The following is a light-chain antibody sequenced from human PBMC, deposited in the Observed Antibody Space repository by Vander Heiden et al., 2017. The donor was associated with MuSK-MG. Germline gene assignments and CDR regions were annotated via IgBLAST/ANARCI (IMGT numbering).Light chain of an antibody. Sequence: IVLTQSPGTLSLSPGERATLSCRASQSVSSSYLAWYQQKPGQAPRLLIYGASSRATGIPDRFSGSGSGTDFTLTISRLEPEDFAVYYCQLYGSSPPLTFGGGTKVEIK. J-gene: IGKJ4*01. CDR2: GAS. CDR1: QSVSSSY. CDR3: QLYGSSPPLT. V-gene: IGKV3-20*01.